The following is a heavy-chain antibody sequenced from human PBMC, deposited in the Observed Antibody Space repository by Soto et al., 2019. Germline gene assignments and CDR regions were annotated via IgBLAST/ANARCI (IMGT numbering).Heavy chain of an antibody. J-gene: IGHJ4*02. V-gene: IGHV5-51*01. D-gene: IGHD3-16*01. CDR2: IFPDDPDT. CDR3: FRGGVTSRTFDY. Sequence: PGESLKISCKASGYIIKNYWIGWVRQMPGQGLEWMGIIFPDDPDTRYSPSFQGHVTISVDKSISTAYVQWSSLKASDSAIYYCFRGGVTSRTFDYWGQGTLVTV. CDR1: GYIIKNYW.